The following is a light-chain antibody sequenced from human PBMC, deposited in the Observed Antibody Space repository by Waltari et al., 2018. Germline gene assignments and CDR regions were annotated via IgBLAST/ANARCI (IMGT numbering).Light chain of an antibody. CDR1: SSDVGGYNY. CDR2: DVS. CDR3: SSYTSSSMLV. J-gene: IGLJ3*02. V-gene: IGLV2-14*01. Sequence: QSALTQPASVSGSPGQSITISCTGTSSDVGGYNYVSWYQQHPGKAPKLMIYDVSKRPSGVSNRFSGSKSGNTASLTISGLQAEDEADYYCSSYTSSSMLVFGGGTKLTVL.